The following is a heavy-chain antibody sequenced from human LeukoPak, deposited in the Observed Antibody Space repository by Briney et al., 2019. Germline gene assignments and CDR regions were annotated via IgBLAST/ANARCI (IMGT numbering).Heavy chain of an antibody. CDR2: MNPNSGNT. J-gene: IGHJ3*02. CDR3: ARGSFYSGYEENAFYI. CDR1: GYTFTSYD. Sequence: ASVKVSCKASGYTFTSYDINWVRQATGQGLEWMRWMNPNSGNTGYAQKFQGRVTMTRNTSISTAYMELSSLRSEDTAVYYCARGSFYSGYEENAFYIWGQGTMVAVSS. D-gene: IGHD5-12*01. V-gene: IGHV1-8*01.